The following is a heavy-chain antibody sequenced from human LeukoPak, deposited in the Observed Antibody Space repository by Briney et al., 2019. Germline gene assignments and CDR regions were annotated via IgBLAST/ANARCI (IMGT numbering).Heavy chain of an antibody. V-gene: IGHV3-30*03. CDR2: MSYDGSKE. Sequence: PGGSLRLSCAASGFTFSSYAMSWVRQAPGKGLEWVAVMSYDGSKEYYADSVKGRFTISRDNSKNTLYLQMNSLRVEDTAVYYCLVWKPVFDRWGQGTLVTVSS. CDR3: LVWKPVFDR. J-gene: IGHJ5*02. CDR1: GFTFSSYA. D-gene: IGHD5/OR15-5a*01.